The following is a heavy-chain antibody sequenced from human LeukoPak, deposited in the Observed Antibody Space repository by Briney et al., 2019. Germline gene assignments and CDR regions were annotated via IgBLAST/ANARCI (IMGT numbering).Heavy chain of an antibody. CDR1: GGSISSYY. V-gene: IGHV4-59*08. D-gene: IGHD5-12*01. CDR3: ASSYSGYSPFDY. Sequence: SETLSLTCTVSGGSISSYYWSWIRQPPGKGLEWIGYIYYSGSTNYNPSLKSRVTISVDTSKNQFSLKLSFVTAADTAVYYCASSYSGYSPFDYWGQGTLVTVSS. CDR2: IYYSGST. J-gene: IGHJ4*02.